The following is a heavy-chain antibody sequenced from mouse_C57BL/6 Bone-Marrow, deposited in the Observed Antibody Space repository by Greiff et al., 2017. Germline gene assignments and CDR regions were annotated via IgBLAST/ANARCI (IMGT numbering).Heavy chain of an antibody. Sequence: EVKLVESGEGLVKPGGSLKLSCAASGFPFSSYAMSWVRQTPEKRLEWVAYISSGGDYIYYADTVKGRFTISRDTARNTLYLQMSSLKSEDTAMYYCTIDLNDYDGVDYWGQGTTLTVSS. CDR3: TIDLNDYDGVDY. J-gene: IGHJ2*01. CDR1: GFPFSSYA. D-gene: IGHD2-4*01. CDR2: ISSGGDYI. V-gene: IGHV5-9-1*02.